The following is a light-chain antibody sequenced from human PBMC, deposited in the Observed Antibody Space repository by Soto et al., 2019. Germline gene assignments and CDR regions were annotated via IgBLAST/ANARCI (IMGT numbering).Light chain of an antibody. Sequence: QSALTQPASVSGSPVQSITISCTGTSSEVGGYNYVSWYQQHPGKAPRLMIYGVTNRPSGVSSRLSGSRSGNTASLTISGLQAEDEAEYFCNSYTSSSPFVFGTGTKVTV. CDR1: SSEVGGYNY. CDR3: NSYTSSSPFV. V-gene: IGLV2-14*01. J-gene: IGLJ1*01. CDR2: GVT.